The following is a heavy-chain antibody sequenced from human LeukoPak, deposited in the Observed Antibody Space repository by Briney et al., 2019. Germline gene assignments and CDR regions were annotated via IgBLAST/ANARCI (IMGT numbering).Heavy chain of an antibody. D-gene: IGHD2-2*03. J-gene: IGHJ6*02. CDR1: GCSISSGSYY. Sequence: SQTLSLTCTVSGCSISSGSYYWSWIRQPAGKGLEWIGRIYTSGSTNYNPSLKSRVTISVDTSKNQFSLKLSSVTAADTAVYYCARGVGYCSSTSCYHYYGMGVWGQGTTVTVSS. CDR2: IYTSGST. CDR3: ARGVGYCSSTSCYHYYGMGV. V-gene: IGHV4-61*02.